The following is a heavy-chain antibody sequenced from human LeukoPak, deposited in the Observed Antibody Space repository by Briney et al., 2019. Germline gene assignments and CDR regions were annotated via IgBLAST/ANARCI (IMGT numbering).Heavy chain of an antibody. V-gene: IGHV4-34*01. J-gene: IGHJ4*02. CDR2: INHSGST. CDR3: ARPGYCSSTSCYVGY. Sequence: SETLSLTRAVYGGSFSGYYWGWIRQPPGKGLEWIGEINHSGSTNYNPSLKSRVTISVDTSKNQFSLKLSPVTAADTAVYYCARPGYCSSTSCYVGYWGQGTLVTASS. D-gene: IGHD2-2*01. CDR1: GGSFSGYY.